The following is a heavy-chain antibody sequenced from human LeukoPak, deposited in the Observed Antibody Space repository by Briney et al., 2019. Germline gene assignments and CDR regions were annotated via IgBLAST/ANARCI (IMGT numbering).Heavy chain of an antibody. D-gene: IGHD4/OR15-4a*01. CDR3: ARDYDYSLDY. V-gene: IGHV3-7*01. J-gene: IGHJ4*02. CDR1: GLTLGNYW. Sequence: GGSLRLSCAASGLTLGNYWMSWVRQAPGKGLEWVANINLDGGDKSYVGSVKGRFTISIDNAKNSLYLQMNSLGAEDTAVYYCARDYDYSLDYWGQGTLVTVSS. CDR2: INLDGGDK.